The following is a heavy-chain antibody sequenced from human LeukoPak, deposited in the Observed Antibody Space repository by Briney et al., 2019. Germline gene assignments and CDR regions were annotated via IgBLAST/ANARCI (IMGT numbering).Heavy chain of an antibody. CDR2: INPSGGST. Sequence: ASVKVSCKASGYTFTSYYMHWVRQAPGQGLEWMGIINPSGGSTSYAQKFQGRVTMTRDTSTSTAYMELRSLRSDDTAVYYCARENGAFDIWGQGTMVTVSS. D-gene: IGHD2-8*01. J-gene: IGHJ3*02. CDR1: GYTFTSYY. CDR3: ARENGAFDI. V-gene: IGHV1-46*01.